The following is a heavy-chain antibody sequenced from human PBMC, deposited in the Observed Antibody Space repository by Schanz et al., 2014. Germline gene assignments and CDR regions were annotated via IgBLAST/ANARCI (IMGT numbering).Heavy chain of an antibody. J-gene: IGHJ4*02. V-gene: IGHV3-23*01. CDR3: AKKVPAYNPFDS. CDR2: ITGASDHI. D-gene: IGHD1-1*01. CDR1: GFIFGSSV. Sequence: EAQLLESGGGLIQPGGSLRLSCAASGFIFGSSVMAWVRQAPGKGLEWVSGITGASDHIDYAESVKGRFTISRDNSKNTLYLQMDSLRAEDTAVYFCAKKVPAYNPFDSWGQGTLVTVSS.